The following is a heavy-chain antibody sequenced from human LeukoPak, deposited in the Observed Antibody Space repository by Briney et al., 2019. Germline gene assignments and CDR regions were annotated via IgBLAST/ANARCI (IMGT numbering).Heavy chain of an antibody. CDR1: GYTLTELS. V-gene: IGHV1-24*01. CDR3: ATDIHSSGWYGFDY. Sequence: ASVKVSCKISGYTLTELSMYWVRQGRGKGREWMGGFDPEDGETIYAQKFQGRVTMTEDTSTDTAYMELSSLRSEDTAVYYCATDIHSSGWYGFDYWGQGTLVTVSS. D-gene: IGHD6-19*01. J-gene: IGHJ4*02. CDR2: FDPEDGET.